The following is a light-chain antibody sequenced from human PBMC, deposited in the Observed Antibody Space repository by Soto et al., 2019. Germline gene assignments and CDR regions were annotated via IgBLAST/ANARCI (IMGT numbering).Light chain of an antibody. J-gene: IGLJ1*01. CDR3: AAWDESLSGRYV. CDR2: SNN. Sequence: QSVLTQPPSASGTPGQRVTISCSGSSXNIGSNYVYWYQQLPGTAPKLLIYSNNQRPSGVPDRFSGSKSGTSASLAISGLRSEDEADYYCAAWDESLSGRYVLGTGTKVTVL. CDR1: SXNIGSNY. V-gene: IGLV1-47*02.